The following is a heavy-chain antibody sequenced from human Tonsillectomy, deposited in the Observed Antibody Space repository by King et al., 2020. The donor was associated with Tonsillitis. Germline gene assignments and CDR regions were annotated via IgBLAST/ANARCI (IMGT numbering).Heavy chain of an antibody. CDR3: AREGGAYSYSPAGALGSYNWFDT. V-gene: IGHV4-59*01. D-gene: IGHD5-18*01. CDR2: ISYSGST. CDR1: GVSISSFY. J-gene: IGHJ5*02. Sequence: VQLQESGPGLVKPSETLSLTCTVSGVSISSFYWSWIRQPPGKGLEWIGYISYSGSTHSNPSLKSRVSMSVDTSKNQYSLKMSSVSAAATAVYYCAREGGAYSYSPAGALGSYNWFDTWGQGILVTVSS.